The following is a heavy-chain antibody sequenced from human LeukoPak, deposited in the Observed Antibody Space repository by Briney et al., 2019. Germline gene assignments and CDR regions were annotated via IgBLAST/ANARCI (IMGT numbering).Heavy chain of an antibody. CDR2: IYSGGTT. CDR3: ARGSGSLDY. D-gene: IGHD6-19*01. CDR1: GFIVSSNY. V-gene: IGHV3-53*01. Sequence: GGSLRLSCAASGFIVSSNYMSWVRQAPGKGLEWVSVIYSGGTTYYADSVKGRFTISRDNSKNNLYLQMNSLRAVDTAVYYCARGSGSLDYWGQGTLVTVSS. J-gene: IGHJ4*02.